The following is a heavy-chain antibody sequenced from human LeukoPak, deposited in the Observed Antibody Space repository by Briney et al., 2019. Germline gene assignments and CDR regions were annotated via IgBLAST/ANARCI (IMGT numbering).Heavy chain of an antibody. CDR1: GYTFTGYY. Sequence: ASVKVSCKASGYTFTGYYMHWVRQAPGQGLEWMGIINPSGGSTSYAQKFQGRVTMTRDMSTSTVYMELSSLRSEDTAVYYCARDPRSGGSGYRQENFDYWGQGTLDTVSS. V-gene: IGHV1-46*01. CDR2: INPSGGST. D-gene: IGHD3-22*01. CDR3: ARDPRSGGSGYRQENFDY. J-gene: IGHJ4*02.